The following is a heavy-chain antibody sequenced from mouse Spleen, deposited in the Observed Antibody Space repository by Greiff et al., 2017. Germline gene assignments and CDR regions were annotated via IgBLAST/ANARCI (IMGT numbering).Heavy chain of an antibody. CDR1: GLSLTSYG. CDR2: IWAGGST. D-gene: IGHD2-1*01. J-gene: IGHJ4*01. Sequence: QVQLKQSGPGLVAPSQSLSITCTVSGLSLTSYGVHWVRQPPGKGLEWLGVIWAGGSTNYNSALMSRLSISKDNSKSQVFLKMNSLQTDDTAMYYCARVYYGNYVGAMDYWGQGTSVTVSS. CDR3: ARVYYGNYVGAMDY. V-gene: IGHV2-9*02.